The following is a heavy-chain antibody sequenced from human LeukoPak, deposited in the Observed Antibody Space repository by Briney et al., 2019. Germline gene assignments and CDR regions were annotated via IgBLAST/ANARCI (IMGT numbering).Heavy chain of an antibody. Sequence: ASVKVSWKTSGYTFTTYYIHWVRQAPGQGLEWMGTINPNSGGTNYAQKFQGRVTMTRDTSISTAYMELSRLRSDDTAVYYCARGYCSGGSCYSVENWFDPWGQGTLVTVSS. CDR3: ARGYCSGGSCYSVENWFDP. CDR2: INPNSGGT. CDR1: GYTFTTYY. V-gene: IGHV1-2*02. D-gene: IGHD2-15*01. J-gene: IGHJ5*02.